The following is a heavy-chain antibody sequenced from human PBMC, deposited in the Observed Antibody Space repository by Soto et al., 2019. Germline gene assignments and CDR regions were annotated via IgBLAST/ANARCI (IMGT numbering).Heavy chain of an antibody. V-gene: IGHV4-39*01. CDR3: ARLDRLLHLGIVDY. CDR2: IYYSGST. CDR1: GGSISSSSYY. D-gene: IGHD3-16*01. Sequence: QLQLQESGPGLVKPSETLSLTCTVSGGSISSSSYYWGWIRQPPGKGLEWIGSIYYSGSTYYNPSLKSRVTISVDTSKIQFSLKLSSVTAADTAVYYCARLDRLLHLGIVDYWGQGTLVTVSS. J-gene: IGHJ4*02.